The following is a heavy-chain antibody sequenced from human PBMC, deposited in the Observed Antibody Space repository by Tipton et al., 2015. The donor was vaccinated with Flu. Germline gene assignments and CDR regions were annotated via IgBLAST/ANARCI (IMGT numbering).Heavy chain of an antibody. J-gene: IGHJ4*02. V-gene: IGHV4-34*01. CDR1: GGSVSGHY. CDR2: INHSGRT. D-gene: IGHD4-23*01. CDR3: ARHGGYYFDY. Sequence: TLSLTCAVYGGSVSGHYWSWIRQPPGKGLEWIGGINHSGRTNYNPSLKSRVTMSVDTSKNQFSLKLSSVNAADTAVYYCARHGGYYFDYWGQETLVTVSS.